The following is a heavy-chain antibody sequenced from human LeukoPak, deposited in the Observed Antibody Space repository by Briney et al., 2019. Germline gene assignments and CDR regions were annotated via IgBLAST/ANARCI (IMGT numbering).Heavy chain of an antibody. CDR2: IKQDGSEK. J-gene: IGHJ3*02. V-gene: IGHV3-7*05. CDR1: GITFSSYW. CDR3: ARSGTYRNAAFDI. D-gene: IGHD1-26*01. Sequence: GGSLRLSCAASGITFSSYWMTWVRQAPGKGLEWVANIKQDGSEKYYVDSVKGRFTISRDNAENSLDLQMNSLRAEDTAVYYCARSGTYRNAAFDIWGQGTMVTVSS.